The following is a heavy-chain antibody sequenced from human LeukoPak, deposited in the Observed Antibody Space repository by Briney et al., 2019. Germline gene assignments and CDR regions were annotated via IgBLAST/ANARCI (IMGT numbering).Heavy chain of an antibody. CDR1: GGSISSSSYY. CDR3: AREPTYADY. CDR2: IYYSGST. V-gene: IGHV4-39*07. D-gene: IGHD4-17*01. Sequence: PSETLSLTCTVSGGSISSSSYYWGWIRQPPGKGLEWIGSIYYSGSTYYNPSLKSRVTMSVDTSKNQFSLKLSSVTAADTAVYYCAREPTYADYWGQGTLVTVSS. J-gene: IGHJ4*02.